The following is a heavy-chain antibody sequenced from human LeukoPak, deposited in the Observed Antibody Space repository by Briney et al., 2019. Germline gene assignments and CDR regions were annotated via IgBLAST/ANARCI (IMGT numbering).Heavy chain of an antibody. J-gene: IGHJ4*02. D-gene: IGHD3-16*01. Sequence: PGGSLRLSCAVSGLSFSNYWMHWVRQAPGKGLVWVARTNLHGTTVDYADSVKGRFTISRDNAKKTLFLQMNSLRAEDTAVYYCASAYTYVRLGDHWGQGTLVTVSS. V-gene: IGHV3-74*01. CDR2: TNLHGTTV. CDR3: ASAYTYVRLGDH. CDR1: GLSFSNYW.